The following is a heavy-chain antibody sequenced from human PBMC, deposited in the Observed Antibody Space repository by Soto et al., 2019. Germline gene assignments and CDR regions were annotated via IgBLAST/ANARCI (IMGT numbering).Heavy chain of an antibody. Sequence: SETLSLTCTVSGGSISSAGYYWSWIRQHPGKGLEWIGYIYYSGSTYYNPSLKSRVTISVDTSKNQFSLKLSSVTAADTAVYYCARGDDYGDYSFDYWGQGTLVTVSS. D-gene: IGHD4-17*01. CDR3: ARGDDYGDYSFDY. J-gene: IGHJ4*02. V-gene: IGHV4-31*03. CDR2: IYYSGST. CDR1: GGSISSAGYY.